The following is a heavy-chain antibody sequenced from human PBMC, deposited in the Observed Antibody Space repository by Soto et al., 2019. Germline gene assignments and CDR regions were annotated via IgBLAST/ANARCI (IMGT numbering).Heavy chain of an antibody. Sequence: GGSLRLSCAASGFIFSSYVMNWVRQAPGKGLEWVSSISGGGGTTYYADSVKGRFTISRDNSESTLYLQMNSLRGEDTAVYYCTKDSDTSGYYFWYFDYWGQGALVTVSS. V-gene: IGHV3-23*01. D-gene: IGHD3-22*01. CDR2: ISGGGGTT. CDR3: TKDSDTSGYYFWYFDY. J-gene: IGHJ4*02. CDR1: GFIFSSYV.